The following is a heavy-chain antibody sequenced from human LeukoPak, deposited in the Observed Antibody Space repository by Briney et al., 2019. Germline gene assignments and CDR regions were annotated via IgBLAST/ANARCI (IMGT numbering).Heavy chain of an antibody. J-gene: IGHJ4*02. CDR2: ISAYNGNT. V-gene: IGHV1-18*01. Sequence: ASVKVSCKASGYTFTSYGISWVRQAPGQGLEWMGWISAYNGNTNYAQKLQGRVTMTTDTSTSTAYMELSSLRSEDTAVYYCARGVYCSSTSCYLDYWGQGTLVTVSS. D-gene: IGHD2-2*01. CDR3: ARGVYCSSTSCYLDY. CDR1: GYTFTSYG.